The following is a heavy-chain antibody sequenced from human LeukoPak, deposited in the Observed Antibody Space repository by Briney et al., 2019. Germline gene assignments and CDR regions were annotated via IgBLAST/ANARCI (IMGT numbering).Heavy chain of an antibody. D-gene: IGHD2-2*01. Sequence: GGSLRLSCAASGFTFSSYSMNWVRQAPGKGLEWVSYISSSSSTIYYADSVKGRFTISRDNAKNSLYLQMNSLRDEDTAVYYCARKKVLGYCSSTSCYHYYYGMDVWGQGTTVTVSS. CDR1: GFTFSSYS. CDR3: ARKKVLGYCSSTSCYHYYYGMDV. J-gene: IGHJ6*02. V-gene: IGHV3-48*02. CDR2: ISSSSSTI.